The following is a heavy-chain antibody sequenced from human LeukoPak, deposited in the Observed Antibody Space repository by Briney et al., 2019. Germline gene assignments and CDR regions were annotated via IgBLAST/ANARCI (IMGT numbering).Heavy chain of an antibody. CDR3: ARDGDWGKYNWFDP. V-gene: IGHV3-30*04. Sequence: PGRSLRLSCAASGFTFSSYAMHWVRQAPGKGLEWVAVISYDGSNKYYADSVKGRFTISRDNSKNTLYLQMNSLRAEDTAVYYCARDGDWGKYNWFDPWGQGTPVTVSS. CDR2: ISYDGSNK. J-gene: IGHJ5*02. D-gene: IGHD3-10*01. CDR1: GFTFSSYA.